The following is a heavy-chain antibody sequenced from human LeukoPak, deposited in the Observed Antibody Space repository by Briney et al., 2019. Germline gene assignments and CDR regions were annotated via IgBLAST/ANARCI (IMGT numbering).Heavy chain of an antibody. CDR2: IYTSGST. CDR1: GGSISSYY. CDR3: ARHREDIVVVVAATRDTYWFDP. Sequence: PSETLSLTCTVSGGSISSYYWSWIRQPAGKGLEWIGRIYTSGSTNYNPSLKSRVTISVDTSKNQFSLKLSSVTAADTAVYYCARHREDIVVVVAATRDTYWFDPWGQGTLVTVSS. V-gene: IGHV4-4*07. D-gene: IGHD2-15*01. J-gene: IGHJ5*02.